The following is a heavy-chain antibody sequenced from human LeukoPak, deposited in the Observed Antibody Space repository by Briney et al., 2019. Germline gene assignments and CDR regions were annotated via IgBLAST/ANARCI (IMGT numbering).Heavy chain of an antibody. CDR3: ATRRTEGLFIRGFDY. D-gene: IGHD3/OR15-3a*01. J-gene: IGHJ4*02. Sequence: GGSLRLSCEASGFTFTTYSMTWVRQAPGKGLEWVSIISSGSSAIFSADALKGRFTISRDDAKNLLYLDMNSLRAEDTAVYYCATRRTEGLFIRGFDYWGQGTLVTVSS. CDR2: ISSGSSAI. CDR1: GFTFTTYS. V-gene: IGHV3-21*01.